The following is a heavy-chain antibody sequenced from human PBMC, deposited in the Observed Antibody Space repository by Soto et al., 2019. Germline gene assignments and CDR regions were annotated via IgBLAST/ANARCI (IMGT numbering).Heavy chain of an antibody. V-gene: IGHV3-23*01. J-gene: IGHJ4*02. CDR1: GFTFSSYS. Sequence: EVQLLESGGGLVQPGGSLRLSCVASGFTFSSYSMSWVRQAPGKGLEWVSGFRASGDDGTTYYADSVKGRFTISRDNSKTALFLQMNSLKAEDTAIYYGAKKVNAGSGSQYFAYWGQGTLVTVSS. CDR3: AKKVNAGSGSQYFAY. CDR2: FRASGDDGTT. D-gene: IGHD3-10*01.